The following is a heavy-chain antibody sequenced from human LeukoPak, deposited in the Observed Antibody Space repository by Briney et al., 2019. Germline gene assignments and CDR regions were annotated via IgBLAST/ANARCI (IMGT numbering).Heavy chain of an antibody. Sequence: ASVKVSCKASGGTFSSYAVSWVRQAPGKGLEWMGGFDPEHGETVYAQKFQGRLTMTEDTSTLTAYMELSSLRSDDTAVYYCATDPVGYCNANGCYSVDYWGQGTLVAVSS. CDR1: GGTFSSYA. J-gene: IGHJ4*02. CDR2: FDPEHGET. V-gene: IGHV1-24*01. D-gene: IGHD2-15*01. CDR3: ATDPVGYCNANGCYSVDY.